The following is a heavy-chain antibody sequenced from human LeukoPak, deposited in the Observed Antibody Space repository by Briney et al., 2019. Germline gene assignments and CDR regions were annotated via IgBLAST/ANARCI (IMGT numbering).Heavy chain of an antibody. CDR1: GFTISTYW. D-gene: IGHD2-2*01. J-gene: IGHJ4*02. CDR3: AVVATTSTWAPDF. V-gene: IGHV3-7*01. Sequence: GGSLRLSCAASGFTISTYWMTWVRQAPGKGLEGVATIKEDGSEEYYVDSVKGRFTISRDNAKNSLYLQMNSLRAEDTAVYFCAVVATTSTWAPDFWGQGTLVTVSS. CDR2: IKEDGSEE.